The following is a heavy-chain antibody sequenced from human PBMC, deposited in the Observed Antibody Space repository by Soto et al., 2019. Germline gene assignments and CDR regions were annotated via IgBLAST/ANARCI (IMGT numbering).Heavy chain of an antibody. CDR1: GYTFTSYG. Sequence: ASVKVSGKASGYTFTSYGISWVRQAPGQGLEWMGWISAYNGNTNYAQKLQGRVTMTTDTSTSTAYMELRSLRSDDTAVYYCARDGGQWLVQYYFDYWGQGTLVTVSS. CDR3: ARDGGQWLVQYYFDY. D-gene: IGHD6-19*01. V-gene: IGHV1-18*04. J-gene: IGHJ4*02. CDR2: ISAYNGNT.